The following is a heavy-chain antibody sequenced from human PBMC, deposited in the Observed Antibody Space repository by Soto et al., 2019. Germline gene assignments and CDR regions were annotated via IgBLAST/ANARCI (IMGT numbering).Heavy chain of an antibody. V-gene: IGHV3-30*04. Sequence: QVQLVESGGGVVQPGRSLRLSCAASGFTFTTYAIHWVRQAPGKGLEWVAIISNDGRDKYYADFVKGRFTISRDNSKNTLYLQMSSLRSDDTAVSYCARDQCFGGVRSCYSFDFWGQGTLVTVSS. D-gene: IGHD3-3*01. J-gene: IGHJ4*02. CDR3: ARDQCFGGVRSCYSFDF. CDR2: ISNDGRDK. CDR1: GFTFTTYA.